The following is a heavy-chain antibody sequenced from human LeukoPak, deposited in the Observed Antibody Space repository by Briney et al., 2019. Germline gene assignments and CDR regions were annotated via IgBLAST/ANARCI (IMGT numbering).Heavy chain of an antibody. V-gene: IGHV5-51*01. Sequence: GESLKISCKASGYSFTNYWIGWVRQMPGKGLEWLGIIYPRDSFTRYSPSFQGQVTISADKSISTAYLQWSSLKASDTAMYYCARQPNPDFDYWGQGTLVTVSS. CDR3: ARQPNPDFDY. CDR1: GYSFTNYW. CDR2: IYPRDSFT. J-gene: IGHJ4*02.